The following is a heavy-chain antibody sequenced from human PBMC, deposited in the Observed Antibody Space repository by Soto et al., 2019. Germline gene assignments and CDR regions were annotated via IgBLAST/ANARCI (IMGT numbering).Heavy chain of an antibody. J-gene: IGHJ5*02. D-gene: IGHD4-17*01. Sequence: SETLSLTCTVSGGSISSSSYYWGWIRQPPGKGLEWIGSIYYSGSTYYNPSLKSRVTISVDTSKNQFSLKLSSVTAADTAVYYCARHAHGDYARPYWFDPWGQGTLVTVSS. CDR1: GGSISSSSYY. CDR2: IYYSGST. V-gene: IGHV4-39*01. CDR3: ARHAHGDYARPYWFDP.